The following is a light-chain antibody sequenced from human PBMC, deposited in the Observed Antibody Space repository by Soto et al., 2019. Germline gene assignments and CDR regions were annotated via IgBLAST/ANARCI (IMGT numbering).Light chain of an antibody. Sequence: DIQMTQSPSSLSASIVDRFTLTCLASQRIGTNLNWYQQRPGKAPKLLIYAVSSLQSGVSSRFSGSGSGTDFTLSINSLQREDFATYYCQQTYSAPPLFGQGTKVDIK. J-gene: IGKJ1*01. V-gene: IGKV1-39*01. CDR3: QQTYSAPPL. CDR1: QRIGTN. CDR2: AVS.